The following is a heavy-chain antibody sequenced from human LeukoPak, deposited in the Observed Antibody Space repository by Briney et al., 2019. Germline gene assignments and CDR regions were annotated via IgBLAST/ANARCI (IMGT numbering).Heavy chain of an antibody. CDR2: INPNSGGT. J-gene: IGHJ4*02. CDR1: GYTFTGYY. Sequence: ASVKISCKASGYTFTGYYMHWVRQAPGQGLEWMGWINPNSGGTNYAQKFQGRVTMTRDTSISTAYMELSRLRSDDTAVYYCARDLVVPGIAARYYFDYWGPGILVTVSS. D-gene: IGHD6-13*01. CDR3: ARDLVVPGIAARYYFDY. V-gene: IGHV1-2*02.